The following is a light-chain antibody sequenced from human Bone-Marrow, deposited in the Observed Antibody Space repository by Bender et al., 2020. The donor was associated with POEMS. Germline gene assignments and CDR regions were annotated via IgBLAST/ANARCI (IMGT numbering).Light chain of an antibody. V-gene: IGLV1-44*01. J-gene: IGLJ2*01. CDR1: NSNIGTNA. CDR2: SDN. CDR3: ASYAGSNNLV. Sequence: QSVLTQPPSASGTPGQRVTISCSGSNSNIGTNAVNWYQQFPGTAPKLLIYSDNQRPSGVPDRFYAIKSGTSASLAISGLQSEDEADYYCASYAGSNNLVFGGGTKVTVL.